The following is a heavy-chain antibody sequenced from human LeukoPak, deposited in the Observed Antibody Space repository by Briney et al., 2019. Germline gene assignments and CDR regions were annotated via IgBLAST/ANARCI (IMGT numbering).Heavy chain of an antibody. Sequence: GGSLRLSCTASGFTFGDYAMSWVRQAAGKGLEWVGFIRSKAYGGTTEYAASVKGRFTISRDDSKSIAYLQMNSLKTEDTAVYYCTREEVAAAGEFDYWGQGTLVTVSS. CDR1: GFTFGDYA. D-gene: IGHD6-13*01. CDR3: TREEVAAAGEFDY. J-gene: IGHJ4*02. CDR2: IRSKAYGGTT. V-gene: IGHV3-49*04.